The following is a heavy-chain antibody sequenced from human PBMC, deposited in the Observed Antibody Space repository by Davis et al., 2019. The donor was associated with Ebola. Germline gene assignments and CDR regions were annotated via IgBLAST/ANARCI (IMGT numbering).Heavy chain of an antibody. Sequence: GESLKISCAASGFTFSSYAMHWVRQAPGKGLEWVAVISYDGSNKYYADSVKGRFTISRDNAKNSLYLQMNSLRAEDTAVYYCARGGRIELLWFGELLENWFDPWGQGTLVTVSS. V-gene: IGHV3-30*04. CDR1: GFTFSSYA. CDR2: ISYDGSNK. CDR3: ARGGRIELLWFGELLENWFDP. J-gene: IGHJ5*02. D-gene: IGHD3-10*01.